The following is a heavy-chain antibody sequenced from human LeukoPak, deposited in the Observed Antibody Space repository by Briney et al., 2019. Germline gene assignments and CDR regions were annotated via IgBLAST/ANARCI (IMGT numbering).Heavy chain of an antibody. Sequence: KPSETLSLTYTVSCGSISSYYWSGIRQPPGKVLEVIGDIYYSGSTNYNPSLKSRVTISVDTSKNQFSLKLSSVTAADTAVYYCARGVYYDEKLDYWGQGTLVNVSS. CDR1: CGSISSYY. J-gene: IGHJ4*02. CDR3: ARGVYYDEKLDY. D-gene: IGHD3-3*01. CDR2: IYYSGST. V-gene: IGHV4-59*01.